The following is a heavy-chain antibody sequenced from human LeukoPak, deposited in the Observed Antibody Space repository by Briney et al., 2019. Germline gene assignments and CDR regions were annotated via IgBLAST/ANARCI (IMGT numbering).Heavy chain of an antibody. CDR2: ISSSSSYI. CDR1: GFTFSSYS. D-gene: IGHD5-12*01. V-gene: IGHV3-21*01. Sequence: GGSLRLSCAASGFTFSSYSMNWVRQAPGKGLEWVSSISSSSSYIYYADSVKGRFTISRDNAKNSLYLQMNSLRAEDTAVYYCARDHGGYSGYDLRTGFDYWGQGTLVTVSS. CDR3: ARDHGGYSGYDLRTGFDY. J-gene: IGHJ4*02.